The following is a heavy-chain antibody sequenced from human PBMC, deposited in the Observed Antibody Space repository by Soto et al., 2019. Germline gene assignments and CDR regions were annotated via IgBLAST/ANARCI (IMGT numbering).Heavy chain of an antibody. Sequence: GGSLRLSCAASGFTFTRYSMNWVRQAPGKGLEWVSSISSTTNYIYYGDSMKGRFTISRDNTKNSLYLEMNSLRAEDTAVYYCARESEDLTSNFDCWGQGTLVTVSS. V-gene: IGHV3-21*06. CDR2: ISSTTNYI. J-gene: IGHJ4*02. CDR1: GFTFTRYS. CDR3: ARESEDLTSNFDC.